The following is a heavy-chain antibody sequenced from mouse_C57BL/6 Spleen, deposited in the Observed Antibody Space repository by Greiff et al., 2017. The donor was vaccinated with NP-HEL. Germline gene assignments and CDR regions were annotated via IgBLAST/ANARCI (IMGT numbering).Heavy chain of an antibody. D-gene: IGHD4-1*01. CDR2: IYWDDDK. CDR1: GFSLSTSGMG. V-gene: IGHV8-12*01. Sequence: QVTLKECGPGILQSSQTLSLTCSFSGFSLSTSGMGVSWIRQPSGKGLEWLAHIYWDDDKRYNPSLKSRLTISKDTSRNQVFLKITSVDTADTATYYCARRKGTGTKDAMDYWGQGTSVTVSS. CDR3: ARRKGTGTKDAMDY. J-gene: IGHJ4*01.